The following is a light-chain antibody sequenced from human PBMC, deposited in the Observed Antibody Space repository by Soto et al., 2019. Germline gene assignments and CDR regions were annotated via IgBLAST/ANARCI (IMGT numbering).Light chain of an antibody. J-gene: IGKJ4*01. CDR3: QQYDNLPLT. V-gene: IGKV1-33*01. CDR2: DAS. Sequence: DIQLTQSPSSLSASVGDRVTITCQASQAIITYLNRFQPRPGKAPKLLIYDASHLETGVPSRFSGSGSGTAFTLTISSLQPEDVGTYYCQQYDNLPLTFGGGTKVEV. CDR1: QAIITY.